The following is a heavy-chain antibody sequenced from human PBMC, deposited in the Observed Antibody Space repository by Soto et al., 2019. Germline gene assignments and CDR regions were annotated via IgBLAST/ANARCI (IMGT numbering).Heavy chain of an antibody. CDR1: GGSISSGGYS. V-gene: IGHV4-30-2*01. J-gene: IGHJ4*02. CDR3: ARGNVVAIDY. Sequence: QLQLQESVSGLVKHSQTLSLTCAVSGGSISSGGYSWSWIRQPPGKGLEWIGYIYHSGSTYYNPSPKSRVTIAVDRSKNQFSLKLSSVTAADTAVYYCARGNVVAIDYWGQGTLVTVSS. D-gene: IGHD2-21*01. CDR2: IYHSGST.